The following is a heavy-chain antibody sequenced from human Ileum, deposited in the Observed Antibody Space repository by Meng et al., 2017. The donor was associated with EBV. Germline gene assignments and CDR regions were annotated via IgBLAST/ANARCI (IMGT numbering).Heavy chain of an antibody. CDR1: GDSLSSSRYY. D-gene: IGHD6-19*01. CDR3: AREDSSGWFRVDY. J-gene: IGHJ4*02. V-gene: IGHV4-39*07. CDR2: FYFGGST. Sequence: QLQLQVAAPGLVKPSGTLSLTCTVSGDSLSSSRYYWDWIRQTPGKGLEWIGNFYFGGSTYYNPSLRSRVTISGDTSKNQFSLKLTSVTAADTAIYYCAREDSSGWFRVDYWGPGSLVTVSS.